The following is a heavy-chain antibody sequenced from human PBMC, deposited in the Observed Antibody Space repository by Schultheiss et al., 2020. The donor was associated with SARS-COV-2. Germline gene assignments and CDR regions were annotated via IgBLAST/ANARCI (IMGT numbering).Heavy chain of an antibody. Sequence: SETLSLTCTVSGGAISTYYGTWIRQPAGKGLEWIGRIYTSGSTNYNPSLKSRVTMSVDTSKNQFSLKLSSVTAADTAVYYCAIVGATQTFDYWGQGTLVTVSS. V-gene: IGHV4-4*07. CDR2: IYTSGST. J-gene: IGHJ4*02. CDR1: GGAISTYY. CDR3: AIVGATQTFDY. D-gene: IGHD1-26*01.